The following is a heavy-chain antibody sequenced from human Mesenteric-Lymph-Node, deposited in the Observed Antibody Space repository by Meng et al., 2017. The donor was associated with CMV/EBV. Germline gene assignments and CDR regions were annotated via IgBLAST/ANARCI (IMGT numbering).Heavy chain of an antibody. J-gene: IGHJ4*02. CDR1: GDTFSSYG. CDR3: ARGSPIAVAGLDY. Sequence: SVKVSCKASGDTFSSYGFSWVRQAPGQGLEWMGGIIPILGIPNYTQKFQGRVTITADKSTSTAYMELSSLRSEDTAVYYCARGSPIAVAGLDYWGQGTLVTVSS. V-gene: IGHV1-69*10. CDR2: IIPILGIP. D-gene: IGHD6-19*01.